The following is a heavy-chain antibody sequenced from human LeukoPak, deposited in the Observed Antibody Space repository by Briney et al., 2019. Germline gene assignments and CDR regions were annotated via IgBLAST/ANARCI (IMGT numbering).Heavy chain of an antibody. Sequence: ASVTVSCTASGYTFTSYSLHWVRQAPGQRLEWMGWINVGNGDTKYSQKFQGRVTITRDTSASTVYMELSGLRSEDTAVYYCARSIAATDNTYWGQGTLVTVSS. CDR2: INVGNGDT. V-gene: IGHV1-3*01. CDR3: ARSIAATDNTY. CDR1: GYTFTSYS. D-gene: IGHD6-13*01. J-gene: IGHJ4*02.